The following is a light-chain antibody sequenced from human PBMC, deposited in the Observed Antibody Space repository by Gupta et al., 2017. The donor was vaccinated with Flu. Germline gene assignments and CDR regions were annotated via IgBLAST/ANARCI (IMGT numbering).Light chain of an antibody. V-gene: IGKV3-11*01. CDR3: QQRSKETRRT. Sequence: ELVLPPSPATLSLSPGERATLSCRASQSVSSDLAWYQQKPGQAPRLLIYDACNRATGSPARCSGSGAGTAFTLTKSSLEAEDVAVYYCQQRSKETRRTFGGGTKVEIK. CDR1: QSVSSD. J-gene: IGKJ4*02. CDR2: DAC.